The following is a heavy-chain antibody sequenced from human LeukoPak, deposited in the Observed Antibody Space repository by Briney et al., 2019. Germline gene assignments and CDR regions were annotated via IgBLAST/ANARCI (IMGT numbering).Heavy chain of an antibody. Sequence: PGGSLRLSCAASGFAFSDYYMSWIRQAPGKGLEWVSYISSSGTTIYYADSVKGRFTISRDNAKNSLYLQMNSLRAEDTAVYYCARRRDSGSLQHFDYWGQGTLVTVSS. D-gene: IGHD1-26*01. CDR3: ARRRDSGSLQHFDY. J-gene: IGHJ4*02. CDR2: ISSSGTTI. CDR1: GFAFSDYY. V-gene: IGHV3-11*01.